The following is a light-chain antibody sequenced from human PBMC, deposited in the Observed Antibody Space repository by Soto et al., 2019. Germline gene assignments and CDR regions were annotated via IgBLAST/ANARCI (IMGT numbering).Light chain of an antibody. J-gene: IGKJ2*01. V-gene: IGKV3-20*01. Sequence: EIVLTQSPGTLSLSPGERATLSCRASQSVSSSYLAWYQQRPGQDPRLLIYAASSRATGIPDRFSGSGSGTDFTLTISRLEPEDFAVYYCQQSGSSPPRTFGQGTKLEIK. CDR2: AAS. CDR1: QSVSSSY. CDR3: QQSGSSPPRT.